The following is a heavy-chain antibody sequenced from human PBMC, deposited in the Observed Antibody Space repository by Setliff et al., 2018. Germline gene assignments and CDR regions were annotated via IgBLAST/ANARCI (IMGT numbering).Heavy chain of an antibody. D-gene: IGHD3-10*01. CDR3: ARDRTYYGSGTYTRWFDY. V-gene: IGHV4-59*01. Sequence: SETLSLTCAVSGASIRNNYYWGWIRQPPGKGLEWIGLFFYSGDTKTNPSLKGRVTMSVDRSKNQFSLKLSSVTAADTAVYYCARDRTYYGSGTYTRWFDYWGQGTLVTVSS. CDR2: FFYSGDT. J-gene: IGHJ4*02. CDR1: GASIRNNYY.